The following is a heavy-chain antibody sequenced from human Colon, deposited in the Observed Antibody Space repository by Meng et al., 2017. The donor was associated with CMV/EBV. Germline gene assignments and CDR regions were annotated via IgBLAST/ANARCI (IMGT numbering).Heavy chain of an antibody. D-gene: IGHD3-22*01. V-gene: IGHV1-46*01. CDR1: GDTFSSSY. CDR2: INPNAGTT. J-gene: IGHJ4*02. Sequence: SGDTFSSSYIHWVRLAPGQGLEWMGIINPNAGTTGYAKKFQGRVTMTRDTSTSTVFMEVNSLRSDDTGVYYCARGKSTIYYQYYFDYWGQGTLVTVSS. CDR3: ARGKSTIYYQYYFDY.